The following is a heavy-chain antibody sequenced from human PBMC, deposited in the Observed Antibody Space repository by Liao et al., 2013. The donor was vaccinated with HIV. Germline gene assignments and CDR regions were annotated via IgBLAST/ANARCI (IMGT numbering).Heavy chain of an antibody. Sequence: QVQLQESGPGLVKPSETLSLTCTVSGGSMSSFYWSWIRQPAGKGLEWIGRIYSSGSANYNPSLKSRVTMSLDTSKNQFSLKLSSVTAADTAVYFCAAAWDGYKPDIPIWGQGTLVTVSS. CDR3: AAAWDGYKPDIPI. CDR1: GGSMSSFY. D-gene: IGHD5-24*01. V-gene: IGHV4-4*07. CDR2: IYSSGSA. J-gene: IGHJ4*02.